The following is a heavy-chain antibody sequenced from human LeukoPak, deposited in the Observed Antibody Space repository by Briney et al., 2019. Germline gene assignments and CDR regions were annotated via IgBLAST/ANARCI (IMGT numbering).Heavy chain of an antibody. Sequence: GGSLRLSGAASGFTFSSDSLNWVRQAPGKAPEWVSSISSSSSYIYYADSVKGRFTISRDNAKNSLYLQMNSLRAEDTAVYYCARDLSGWYNESDAFDFWGQGTMVTVSS. CDR3: ARDLSGWYNESDAFDF. J-gene: IGHJ3*01. V-gene: IGHV3-21*01. D-gene: IGHD6-19*01. CDR1: GFTFSSDS. CDR2: ISSSSSYI.